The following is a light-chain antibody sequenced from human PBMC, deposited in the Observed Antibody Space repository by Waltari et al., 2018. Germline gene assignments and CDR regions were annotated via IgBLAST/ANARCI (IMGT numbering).Light chain of an antibody. CDR1: QSVSSY. Sequence: EIVSTQSPATLSLSPGERATLSCRASQSVSSYLAWYQQKPGQAPRLLIYDASNRATGIPARFSGSGSWTDFTLTISSLEPEDFAVYYCQQRSNWLTFGGGTKVEIK. CDR2: DAS. CDR3: QQRSNWLT. V-gene: IGKV3-11*01. J-gene: IGKJ4*01.